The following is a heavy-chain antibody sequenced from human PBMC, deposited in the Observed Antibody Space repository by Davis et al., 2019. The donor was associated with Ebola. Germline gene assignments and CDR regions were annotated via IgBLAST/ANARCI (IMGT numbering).Heavy chain of an antibody. CDR1: GGSFSGYY. Sequence: MPSETLSLTCAVYGGSFSGYYWSWIRQPPGKGLEWIGEINHSGSTNYNPSLKSRVTISVDTSKNQFSLKLSSVTAADTAVYYCARGPYGSGSYFDNYYYGMDVWGQGTTVTVSS. J-gene: IGHJ6*02. D-gene: IGHD3-10*01. CDR3: ARGPYGSGSYFDNYYYGMDV. V-gene: IGHV4-34*01. CDR2: INHSGST.